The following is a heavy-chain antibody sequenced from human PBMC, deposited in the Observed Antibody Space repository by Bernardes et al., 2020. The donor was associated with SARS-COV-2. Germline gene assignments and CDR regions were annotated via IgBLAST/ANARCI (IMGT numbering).Heavy chain of an antibody. D-gene: IGHD2-2*02. Sequence: SETLSLTCAVYGGSFSGYYWSWIRQPPGKGLEWIGEINHSGSTNYNPSLKSRVTISVDTSKNQFSLKLSSVTAADTAVYYCARLGYCSSTSCYTPYYYYYYMDVWGKGTTVTVSS. CDR1: GGSFSGYY. CDR3: ARLGYCSSTSCYTPYYYYYYMDV. J-gene: IGHJ6*03. V-gene: IGHV4-34*01. CDR2: INHSGST.